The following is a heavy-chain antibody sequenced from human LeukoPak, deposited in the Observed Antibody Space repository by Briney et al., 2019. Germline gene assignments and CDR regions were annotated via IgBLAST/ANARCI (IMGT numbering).Heavy chain of an antibody. J-gene: IGHJ5*02. D-gene: IGHD3-10*01. CDR3: ARGEWETTYYYGSGSQGWFDP. CDR1: GGTFSSYA. CDR2: IIPIFGTA. Sequence: SVKVSCKASGGTFSSYAISWVRQAPGQGLEWMGRIIPIFGTANYAQKFQGRVTITTDESTSTAYMELSSLRSEDTGVYYCARGEWETTYYYGSGSQGWFDPWGQGTLVTVSS. V-gene: IGHV1-69*05.